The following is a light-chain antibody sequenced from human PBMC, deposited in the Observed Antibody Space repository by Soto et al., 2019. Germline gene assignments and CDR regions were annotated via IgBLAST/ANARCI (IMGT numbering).Light chain of an antibody. CDR3: VVFMGSGISV. CDR1: SGSIYTSHY. J-gene: IGLJ3*02. V-gene: IGLV8-61*01. CDR2: STN. Sequence: QAVVTQEPSFSVSPGGTITLTCGLNSGSIYTSHYPSWYQQTPGQAPRTLIYSTNIRSSGVPDRFSGSMLGSKAALTITGAQTDDESIYYCVVFMGSGISVFGGGIKLTVL.